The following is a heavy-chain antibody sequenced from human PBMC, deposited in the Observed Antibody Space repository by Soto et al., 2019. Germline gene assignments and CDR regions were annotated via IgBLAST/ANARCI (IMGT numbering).Heavy chain of an antibody. V-gene: IGHV1-18*01. D-gene: IGHD2-21*02. CDR2: ISAYNGNT. CDR3: ARDGAYCGGDCYTP. J-gene: IGHJ5*02. CDR1: GYTFTSNG. Sequence: GASVKVSCKASGYTFTSNGSSWVRQAPGQGLEWMGWISAYNGNTNYAQKLQGRVTMTTDTSTSTAYMELRSLRSDDTAVYYCARDGAYCGGDCYTPWGQGTLVTVSS.